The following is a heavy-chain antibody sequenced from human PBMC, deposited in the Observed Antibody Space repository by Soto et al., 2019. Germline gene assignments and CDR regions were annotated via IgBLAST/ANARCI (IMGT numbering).Heavy chain of an antibody. CDR2: IGTTGDP. V-gene: IGHV3-13*05. CDR1: GFAFDSYD. D-gene: IGHD6-19*01. J-gene: IGHJ4*02. CDR3: ARGHNGWYGHLDY. Sequence: PGGSLRLSCAASGFAFDSYDMHWVRQVPGKGLEWVSAIGTTGDPYYPGSVRGRFTISRENAKSFLCLQMNNVKVGDTAVYYCARGHNGWYGHLDYWGQGTLVTVSS.